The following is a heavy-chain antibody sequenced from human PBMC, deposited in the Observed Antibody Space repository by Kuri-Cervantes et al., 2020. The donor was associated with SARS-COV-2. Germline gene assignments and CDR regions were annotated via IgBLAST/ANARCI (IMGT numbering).Heavy chain of an antibody. CDR1: GFTFSSYA. V-gene: IGHV3-30-3*01. D-gene: IGHD5-18*01. J-gene: IGHJ4*02. Sequence: GESLKISCAASGFTFSSYAIHWVRQAPGKGLEWVAVISYDGSNKYYADSVKGRFTISRDNSKNTLYLQMNSLRAEDTAVYYCAKGYQFVGYSYGQGLFDYWDQGTLVTVSS. CDR3: AKGYQFVGYSYGQGLFDY. CDR2: ISYDGSNK.